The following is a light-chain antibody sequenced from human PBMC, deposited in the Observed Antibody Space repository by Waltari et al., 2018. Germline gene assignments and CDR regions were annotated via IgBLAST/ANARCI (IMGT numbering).Light chain of an antibody. Sequence: TCRASRSISSWFGWYEQKPVKAPKLLFYNAASLERGGPSSFRGSESGTEYTLTITCLQPDDFATYYCQQYNSYRYTFGHGTKLEIK. CDR1: RSISSW. CDR2: NAA. V-gene: IGKV1-5*03. CDR3: QQYNSYRYT. J-gene: IGKJ2*01.